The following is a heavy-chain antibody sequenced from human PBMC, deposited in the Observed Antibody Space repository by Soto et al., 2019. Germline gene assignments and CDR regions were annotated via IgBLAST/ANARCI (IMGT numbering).Heavy chain of an antibody. CDR2: IAYEGKTV. CDR3: AKSTSGYGGASDF. D-gene: IGHD4-17*01. Sequence: GGSLRLSCEVSGFTLSDSGIHWVRQAPDKGLEWVATIAYEGKTVNYADSAKGRFTISRDISKSTVYLQMNSLRREDTATYYCAKSTSGYGGASDFWGQGTVVTVSS. CDR1: GFTLSDSG. J-gene: IGHJ4*02. V-gene: IGHV3-30*18.